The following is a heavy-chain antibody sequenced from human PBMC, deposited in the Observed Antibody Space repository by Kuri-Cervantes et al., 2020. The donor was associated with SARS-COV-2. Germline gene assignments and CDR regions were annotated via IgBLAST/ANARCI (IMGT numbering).Heavy chain of an antibody. J-gene: IGHJ4*02. D-gene: IGHD6-19*01. Sequence: GESLKISCTASEFTFSNYDMNWVRQTPGKGLEWVSSISSGGSYIYYADSVKGRYTISRDNAKNSLYLQVNGLRAEDTGVYYCARNSGGWYGAFDFWGQGTRVTVSS. CDR3: ARNSGGWYGAFDF. CDR2: ISSGGSYI. CDR1: EFTFSNYD. V-gene: IGHV3-21*01.